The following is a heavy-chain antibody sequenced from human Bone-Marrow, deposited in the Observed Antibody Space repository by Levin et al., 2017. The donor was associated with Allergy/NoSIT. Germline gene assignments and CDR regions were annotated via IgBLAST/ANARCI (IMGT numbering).Heavy chain of an antibody. CDR1: RFIFSTYW. CDR3: ATASQNYDFWSGRYYFDY. V-gene: IGHV3-7*01. J-gene: IGHJ4*02. Sequence: PGGSLRLSCAASRFIFSTYWMNWVRQAPGKGLEWVANIKQDGSEKYYVNSVKGRFTISRDNAKNSLYLQMNSLRVEDTAVYYCATASQNYDFWSGRYYFDYWGQGTLVTVSS. D-gene: IGHD3-3*01. CDR2: IKQDGSEK.